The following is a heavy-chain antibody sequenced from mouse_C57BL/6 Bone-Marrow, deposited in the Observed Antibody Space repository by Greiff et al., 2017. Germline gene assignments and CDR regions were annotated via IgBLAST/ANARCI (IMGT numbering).Heavy chain of an antibody. D-gene: IGHD2-4*01. CDR2: IYPRDGST. CDR3: ARGRGLRRGAWFAY. Sequence: VKPGASVKISCQVSGYTFTDHTIHWMKQRPEQGLEWIGYIYPRDGSTKYNEKFKGKATLTADKSSSTAYMQLNSLTSEDSAVYFCARGRGLRRGAWFAYWGQGTLVTVSA. J-gene: IGHJ3*01. CDR1: GYTFTDHT. V-gene: IGHV1-78*01.